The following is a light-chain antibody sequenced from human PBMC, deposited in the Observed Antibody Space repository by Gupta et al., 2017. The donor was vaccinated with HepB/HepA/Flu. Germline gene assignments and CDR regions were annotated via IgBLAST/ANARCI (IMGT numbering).Light chain of an antibody. Sequence: DFPLTPSPSFLSASVGDRVTIACRAGQGISNFLAWYQQKPGKAPQLLIYAASTLESGVPSRFSGSGSGTEFTLTISSLQPEDIAAYYCQQINTYPKTFGQGTKVEIK. CDR3: QQINTYPKT. J-gene: IGKJ1*01. V-gene: IGKV1-9*01. CDR2: AAS. CDR1: QGISNF.